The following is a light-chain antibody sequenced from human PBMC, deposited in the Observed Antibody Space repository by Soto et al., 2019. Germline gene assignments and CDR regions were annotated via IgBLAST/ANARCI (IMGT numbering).Light chain of an antibody. CDR2: GAS. V-gene: IGKV3-15*01. Sequence: EIVMTQSPGTLSVSPGERATLSCRASQSVSSNLAWYPQKPGQAPRLLIYGASTRATGFPDRFSGSGSGTEFTLTISSLQSEDFAVYYCQQYNNWPRTFGQGTKVEIK. J-gene: IGKJ1*01. CDR1: QSVSSN. CDR3: QQYNNWPRT.